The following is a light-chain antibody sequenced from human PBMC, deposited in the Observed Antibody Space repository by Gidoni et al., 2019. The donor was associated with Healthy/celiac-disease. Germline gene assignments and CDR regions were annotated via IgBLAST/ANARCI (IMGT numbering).Light chain of an antibody. CDR3: QQRSNWPPGLT. J-gene: IGKJ4*01. CDR2: DAS. Sequence: EIVLTQSPATLSLSPGERATLSCRASQSVSSYLAWYQQKPGQAPRLLSYDASNRATGIPARFSGSGSGTDFTLTISSIEPEDFAVYYCQQRSNWPPGLTFGGGTKVEIK. V-gene: IGKV3-11*01. CDR1: QSVSSY.